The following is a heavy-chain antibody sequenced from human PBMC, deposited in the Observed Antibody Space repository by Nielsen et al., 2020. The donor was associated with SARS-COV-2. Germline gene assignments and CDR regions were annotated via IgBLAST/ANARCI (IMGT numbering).Heavy chain of an antibody. Sequence: ASVTVSCKASGYTFTKYGISWLRQAPGQGLEWMGWISGNSDSAKYVKKFLGRVIMTTDTSTSTAYLEVRSLRSDDTAVYYCASSAPPSGFNWFDPWGQGTLVTVSS. D-gene: IGHD3-22*01. J-gene: IGHJ5*02. CDR2: ISGNSDSA. CDR1: GYTFTKYG. V-gene: IGHV1-18*04. CDR3: ASSAPPSGFNWFDP.